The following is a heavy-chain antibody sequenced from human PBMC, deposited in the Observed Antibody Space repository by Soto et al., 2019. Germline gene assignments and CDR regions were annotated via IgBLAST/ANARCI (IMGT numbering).Heavy chain of an antibody. J-gene: IGHJ4*02. D-gene: IGHD3-10*01. CDR2: IKSKTDGGTT. Sequence: GGSLRLSCAASGFTFSNAWMSWVRQAPGKGLEWVGRIKSKTDGGTTDYAAPVKGRFTISRDDSKNTLYLQMNSLKTEDTAVYYCTTVLLWFGETYYFDYWGQGTLVTVSS. CDR1: GFTFSNAW. CDR3: TTVLLWFGETYYFDY. V-gene: IGHV3-15*01.